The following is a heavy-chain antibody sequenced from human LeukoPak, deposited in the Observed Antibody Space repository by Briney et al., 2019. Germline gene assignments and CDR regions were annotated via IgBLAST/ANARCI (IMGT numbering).Heavy chain of an antibody. Sequence: RGSLRLSCAASGFTFSSYGMHWVRQAPGKGLEWVAVISYDGINKYYADSVKGRFTISRDNSKNTLYFQMNSLRAEDTAVYYCAKDNSGSSTGGYYFDSWGQGTLVTVSS. CDR3: AKDNSGSSTGGYYFDS. D-gene: IGHD1-26*01. CDR2: ISYDGINK. V-gene: IGHV3-30*18. CDR1: GFTFSSYG. J-gene: IGHJ4*02.